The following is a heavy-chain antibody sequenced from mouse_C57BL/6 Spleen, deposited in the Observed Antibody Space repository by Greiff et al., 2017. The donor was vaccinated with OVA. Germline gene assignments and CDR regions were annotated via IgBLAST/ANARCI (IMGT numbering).Heavy chain of an antibody. Sequence: DVMLVESGGGLVKPGGSLKLSCAASGFTFSDYGMHWVRQAPEKGLEWVAYISSGSSTIYYADTVKGRFTISRDNAKNTLFLQMTSLRSEDTAMYYCARPDYYGSSSDYWGQGTTLTVSS. J-gene: IGHJ2*01. CDR1: GFTFSDYG. D-gene: IGHD1-1*01. CDR3: ARPDYYGSSSDY. CDR2: ISSGSSTI. V-gene: IGHV5-17*01.